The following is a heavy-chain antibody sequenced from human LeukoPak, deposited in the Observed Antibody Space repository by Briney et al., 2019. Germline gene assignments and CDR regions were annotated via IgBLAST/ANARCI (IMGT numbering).Heavy chain of an antibody. J-gene: IGHJ6*03. CDR1: GGSISSYY. CDR3: ARDVVVVAATSGPYYYYYMDV. V-gene: IGHV4-4*07. D-gene: IGHD2-15*01. Sequence: KPSETLSLTCTVSGGSISSYYWSWIRQPAGKGLEWIGRIYTSGSTNYNPSLKSRVTMSVDTSKNQFSLKLSSVTAADTAVCYCARDVVVVAATSGPYYYYYMDVWGKGTTVTVSS. CDR2: IYTSGST.